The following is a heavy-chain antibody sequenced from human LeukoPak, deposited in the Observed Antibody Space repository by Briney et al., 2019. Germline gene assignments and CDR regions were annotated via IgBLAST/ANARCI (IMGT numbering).Heavy chain of an antibody. CDR2: INWNGGST. J-gene: IGHJ4*02. Sequence: PGGSLRLSCAASGFTFDDYGMSWVRQAPGKGLEWVSGINWNGGSTGYGDSVKGRFTISRDNAKNSLYLQMNSLRAEDTAVYYCAKASRVAIPEPLYWGQGTLVTVSS. CDR3: AKASRVAIPEPLY. CDR1: GFTFDDYG. V-gene: IGHV3-20*04.